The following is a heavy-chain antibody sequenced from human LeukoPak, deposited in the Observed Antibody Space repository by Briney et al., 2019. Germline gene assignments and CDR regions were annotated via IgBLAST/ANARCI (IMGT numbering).Heavy chain of an antibody. D-gene: IGHD6-19*01. J-gene: IGHJ3*02. V-gene: IGHV1-18*01. Sequence: GASVKVSCKSSGYTFTTYGISWMRQAPGQSLEWMGWISPYNSNTKYAQKLQGRVTMTTDTSTNTAHMEVRSLRSDDTAVYYCAGEAPVAAGSDAFDIWGQGTMVTVSS. CDR3: AGEAPVAAGSDAFDI. CDR1: GYTFTTYG. CDR2: ISPYNSNT.